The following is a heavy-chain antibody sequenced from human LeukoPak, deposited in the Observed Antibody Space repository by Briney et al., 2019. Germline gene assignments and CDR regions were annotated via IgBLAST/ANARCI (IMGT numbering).Heavy chain of an antibody. V-gene: IGHV3-23*03. CDR1: GFTFSSYA. J-gene: IGHJ3*01. Sequence: PGGSLRLSCAASGFTFSSYAMSRVRQAPGKGLEWVSIFYSGGDSTNYADSVKGRFTISRDNSKNTLYLQMNSLRADDTAVYYCARERYCGGDCYSFAFDVWGQGTVVTVSS. CDR2: FYSGGDST. CDR3: ARERYCGGDCYSFAFDV. D-gene: IGHD2-21*02.